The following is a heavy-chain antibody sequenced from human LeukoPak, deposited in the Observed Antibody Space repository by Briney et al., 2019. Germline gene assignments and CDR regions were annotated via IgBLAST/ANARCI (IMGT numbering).Heavy chain of an antibody. D-gene: IGHD4-17*01. CDR2: FDPEDGET. CDR1: GYTLTELS. CDR3: ATNGERSYGMDV. J-gene: IGHJ6*02. V-gene: IGHV1-24*01. Sequence: GASVKVSCKVSGYTLTELSMHWVRQAPGKGLEWMGGFDPEDGETIYAQKFQGRLTMTEDTSTDTAYMELSSLRSEDTAVYYCATNGERSYGMDVWGQGTTVTVSS.